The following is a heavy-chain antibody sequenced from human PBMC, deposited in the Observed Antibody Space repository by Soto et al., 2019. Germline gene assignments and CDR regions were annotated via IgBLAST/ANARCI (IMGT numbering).Heavy chain of an antibody. V-gene: IGHV1-58*01. J-gene: IGHJ6*02. CDR2: IVVGSGNT. CDR1: GFTFTSSA. CDR3: AADLGYCSGGSCSGRYYYYYYGMDV. D-gene: IGHD2-15*01. Sequence: GASVKVSCKASGFTFTSSAVQWVRQARGQRLEWIGWIVVGSGNTNYVQKFQERVTITRDMSTSTAYMELSSLRSEDTAVYYCAADLGYCSGGSCSGRYYYYYYGMDVWGQGTTVTVSS.